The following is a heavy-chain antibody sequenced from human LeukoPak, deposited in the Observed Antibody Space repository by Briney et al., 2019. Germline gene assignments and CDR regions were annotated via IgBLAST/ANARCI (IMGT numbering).Heavy chain of an antibody. Sequence: ASVTVSCTASGYTFTSYYMHWVRQAPGQGLEWMGILNPSGGSTRYAQKFQGRVTMTRDTSTSTVYMELSSLSSEDTAVYYCARDLYGGNSEVDYWGQGTLVTVSS. D-gene: IGHD4-23*01. CDR1: GYTFTSYY. J-gene: IGHJ4*02. CDR2: LNPSGGST. CDR3: ARDLYGGNSEVDY. V-gene: IGHV1-46*01.